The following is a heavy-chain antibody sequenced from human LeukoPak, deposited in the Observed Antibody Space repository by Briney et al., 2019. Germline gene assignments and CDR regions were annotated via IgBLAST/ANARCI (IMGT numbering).Heavy chain of an antibody. D-gene: IGHD3-3*01. CDR2: IYYSGST. Sequence: PSETLSLTCTVSGGSISSSSYYWGWIRQPPGKGLEWIGSIYYSGSTYYNPSLKSRVTISVDTSKNQFSLKLSSVTAADTAVYYCARRYSYYDSWSGYSAFDYWGQGTLVTVSS. CDR1: GGSISSSSYY. J-gene: IGHJ4*02. V-gene: IGHV4-39*01. CDR3: ARRYSYYDSWSGYSAFDY.